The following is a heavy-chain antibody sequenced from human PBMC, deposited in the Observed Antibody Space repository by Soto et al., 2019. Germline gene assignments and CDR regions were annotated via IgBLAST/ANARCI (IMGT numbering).Heavy chain of an antibody. J-gene: IGHJ4*02. CDR1: GGAVSSTSYY. Sequence: SETLSLTCTVSGGAVSSTSYYWGWIRQPPGKGLEWIGSIFYSGNTFYNPSLKSRVTMSVDTSKNQFSLNLTSLTAADTAIYYCARANWYSEYWGQGTLVTVSS. CDR2: IFYSGNT. CDR3: ARANWYSEY. V-gene: IGHV4-39*07. D-gene: IGHD7-27*01.